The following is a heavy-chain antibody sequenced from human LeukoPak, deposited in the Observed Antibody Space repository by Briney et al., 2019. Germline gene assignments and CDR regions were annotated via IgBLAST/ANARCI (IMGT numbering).Heavy chain of an antibody. CDR1: GFTFSSYS. D-gene: IGHD5-12*01. J-gene: IGHJ4*02. Sequence: PGGSLRLSCAASGFTFSSYSMNWVRQAPGKGLEWVSYISSSSTIYYADSVKGRFTISRDNAKNSLFLQMNSLRAEDTAVYYCARVVATTLFDYWGQGTLVTVSS. CDR3: ARVVATTLFDY. CDR2: ISSSSTI. V-gene: IGHV3-48*04.